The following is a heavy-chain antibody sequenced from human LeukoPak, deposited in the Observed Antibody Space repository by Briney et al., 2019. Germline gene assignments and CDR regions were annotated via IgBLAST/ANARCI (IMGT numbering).Heavy chain of an antibody. CDR1: GYTFTGYY. D-gene: IGHD3-22*01. CDR3: ARGPLFYYDSSGYYDY. J-gene: IGHJ4*02. Sequence: VSVKVSCKASGYTFTGYYFHWVRQAPGQGLEWMGWINPNSGGTNYAQKFQGRVTMTRDSSISTAYMELSRLISDDTAVYYCARGPLFYYDSSGYYDYWGQGTLVTVSS. V-gene: IGHV1-2*02. CDR2: INPNSGGT.